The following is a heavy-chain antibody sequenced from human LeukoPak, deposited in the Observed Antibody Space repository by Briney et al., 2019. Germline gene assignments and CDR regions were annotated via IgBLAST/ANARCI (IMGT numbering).Heavy chain of an antibody. V-gene: IGHV4-39*01. CDR3: ARHADYYGSGSSRYYYYMDV. Sequence: PSETLSLTCTVSGGSISSSSYYWGWISQPPGKGLEWIGSIYSSGSTYYNPSLKSRVTISVDTSKNQFSLKLSSVTAADTAVYYCARHADYYGSGSSRYYYYMDVWGKGTTVTISS. CDR1: GGSISSSSYY. J-gene: IGHJ6*03. CDR2: IYSSGST. D-gene: IGHD3-10*01.